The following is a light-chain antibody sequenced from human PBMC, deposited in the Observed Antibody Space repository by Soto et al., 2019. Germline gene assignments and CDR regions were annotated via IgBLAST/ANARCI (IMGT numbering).Light chain of an antibody. Sequence: DIQMTQSPSSLSASVGDRVTITCRASQGISNYLAWYQQKPGKVPKLLIYAASTLQSGVPSRFSGSGSGTDFPLNISHLEPEDVATYYCQKYNSAPRTFGQGTKVEIK. J-gene: IGKJ1*01. CDR3: QKYNSAPRT. CDR2: AAS. CDR1: QGISNY. V-gene: IGKV1-27*01.